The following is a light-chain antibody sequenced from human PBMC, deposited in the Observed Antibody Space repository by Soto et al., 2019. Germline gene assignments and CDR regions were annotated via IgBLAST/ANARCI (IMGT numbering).Light chain of an antibody. CDR1: QGISTW. V-gene: IGKV1-12*01. J-gene: IGKJ1*01. CDR3: QQGNNFPRK. CDR2: GAS. Sequence: DIQMTQSPSSVSASVGDRVTITCRASQGISTWLAWYQQKPGTAPKLLIYGASSLQSGVPSRFSDSGSGTDFSRTINPLQHEDFPTYYCQQGNNFPRKFSQGAKVASK.